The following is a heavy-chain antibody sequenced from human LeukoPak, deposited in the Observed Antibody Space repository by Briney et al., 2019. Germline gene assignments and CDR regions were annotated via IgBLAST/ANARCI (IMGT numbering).Heavy chain of an antibody. Sequence: PGGSLRLSCAASGFTFSSYSMNWVRQAPGKGLEWVSSISSSSSYIYYADSVKGRFTISRDNAKNSLYLQMSSLRAEDTAVYYCARDGRSGSYYDLWGQGPLVTVSS. D-gene: IGHD1-26*01. CDR2: ISSSSSYI. CDR3: ARDGRSGSYYDL. CDR1: GFTFSSYS. V-gene: IGHV3-21*01. J-gene: IGHJ5*02.